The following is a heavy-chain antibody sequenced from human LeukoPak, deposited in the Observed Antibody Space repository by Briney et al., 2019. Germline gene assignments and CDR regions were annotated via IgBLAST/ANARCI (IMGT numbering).Heavy chain of an antibody. J-gene: IGHJ3*02. V-gene: IGHV1-18*01. Sequence: ASVTVSFKASGYTFTSYGISWVRQAPGQGLEWMGWISAYNGNTNYAQKLQGRVTMTTDTSTSTAYMELRSLRSDDTAVYYCAREYCSSTSCDAFDIWGQGTMVTVSS. D-gene: IGHD2-2*01. CDR3: AREYCSSTSCDAFDI. CDR1: GYTFTSYG. CDR2: ISAYNGNT.